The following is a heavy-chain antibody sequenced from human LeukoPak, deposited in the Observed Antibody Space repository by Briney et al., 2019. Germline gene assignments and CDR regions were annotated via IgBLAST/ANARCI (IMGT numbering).Heavy chain of an antibody. CDR1: GGTFSSYA. CDR3: ARLNKGSSSWYWGYSWFDP. CDR2: IIPIFGTA. J-gene: IGHJ5*02. V-gene: IGHV1-69*05. D-gene: IGHD6-13*01. Sequence: ASVKVSCKASGGTFSSYAISWVRQAPGQGLGWMGGIIPIFGTANYAQKFQGRVTITTDESTSTAYMELSSLRSEDTAVYYCARLNKGSSSWYWGYSWFDPWGQGTLVTVSS.